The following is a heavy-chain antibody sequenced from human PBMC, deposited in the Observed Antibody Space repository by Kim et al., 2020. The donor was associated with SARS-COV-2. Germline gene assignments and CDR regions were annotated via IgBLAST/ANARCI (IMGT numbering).Heavy chain of an antibody. Sequence: GGSLRLSCAASGFTFSSYGMHWVRQAPGKGLEWVAVISYDGSNKYYADSVKGRFTISRDNSKNTLYLQMNSLRAEYTAVYYCAKADYYDSSGYPDYWGQGTLVTVSS. V-gene: IGHV3-30*18. CDR2: ISYDGSNK. D-gene: IGHD3-22*01. J-gene: IGHJ4*02. CDR3: AKADYYDSSGYPDY. CDR1: GFTFSSYG.